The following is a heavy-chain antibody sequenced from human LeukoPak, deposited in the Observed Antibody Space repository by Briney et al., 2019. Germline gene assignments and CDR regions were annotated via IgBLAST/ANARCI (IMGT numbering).Heavy chain of an antibody. CDR3: ARALGYYGSGSYYKTPFDY. V-gene: IGHV1-2*02. J-gene: IGHJ4*02. D-gene: IGHD3-10*01. Sequence: ASVKVSCKASGYIFTGYYMHWVRQAPGQGLEWMGWINPNSGGTNYAQKFQGRVTMTRDTSISTAYMELSRLRSDDTAVYYCARALGYYGSGSYYKTPFDYWGQGTLVTVSS. CDR2: INPNSGGT. CDR1: GYIFTGYY.